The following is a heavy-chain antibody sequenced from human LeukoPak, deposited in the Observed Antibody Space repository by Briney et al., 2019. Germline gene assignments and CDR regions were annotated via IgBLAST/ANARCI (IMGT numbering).Heavy chain of an antibody. J-gene: IGHJ4*02. V-gene: IGHV4-31*03. CDR1: GGSISIGGYY. Sequence: SETLSLTCTVSGGSISIGGYYWSWIRQHPGEGLEWIGYIYYSGSTYYNPSLKSRVTISVDTSKNQFSLKLSSVTAADTVVYYCARSPLSKITAFDYWGQGTVVTVSS. CDR3: ARSPLSKITAFDY. CDR2: IYYSGST.